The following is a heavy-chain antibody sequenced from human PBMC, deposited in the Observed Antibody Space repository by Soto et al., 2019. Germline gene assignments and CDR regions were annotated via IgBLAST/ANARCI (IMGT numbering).Heavy chain of an antibody. Sequence: GASVKVSCKASGGTFSSYAISWVRQAPGQGLEWMGGIIPIFGTANYAQKFQGRVTITADESTSTAYMELSSLRSEDTAVYYCARAQGLMVYPEFDYWGQGTLVTVSS. D-gene: IGHD2-8*01. V-gene: IGHV1-69*13. CDR2: IIPIFGTA. J-gene: IGHJ4*02. CDR3: ARAQGLMVYPEFDY. CDR1: GGTFSSYA.